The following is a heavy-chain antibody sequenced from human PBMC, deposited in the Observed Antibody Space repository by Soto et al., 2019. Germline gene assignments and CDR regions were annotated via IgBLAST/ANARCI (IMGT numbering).Heavy chain of an antibody. V-gene: IGHV3-21*01. CDR1: GCTFSSYS. J-gene: IGHJ6*02. Sequence: PGGSLRLSCAASGCTFSSYSMNWVRQAPGKGPECVSSISSSSSYAYYADSVKGRFTISRDNAKNSLYLQMNSLRAEDTAVYYCASLRFLEWLVPPPYGMDVWGQGTTVTVSS. CDR2: ISSSSSYA. D-gene: IGHD3-3*01. CDR3: ASLRFLEWLVPPPYGMDV.